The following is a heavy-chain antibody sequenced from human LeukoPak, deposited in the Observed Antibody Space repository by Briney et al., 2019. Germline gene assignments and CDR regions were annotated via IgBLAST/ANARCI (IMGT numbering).Heavy chain of an antibody. CDR2: IIPIFGTA. V-gene: IGHV1-69*13. D-gene: IGHD3-10*01. J-gene: IGHJ6*02. CDR1: GGTFSSYA. CDR3: ARGRKVRGVIIRSYYYYGMDV. Sequence: SVKVSCKASGGTFSSYAISWVRQAPGQGLEWMGGIIPIFGTANYAQKFQGRVTITADESTSTAYMELSSLRSEDTAVYYCARGRKVRGVIIRSYYYYGMDVWGQGTTVTVSS.